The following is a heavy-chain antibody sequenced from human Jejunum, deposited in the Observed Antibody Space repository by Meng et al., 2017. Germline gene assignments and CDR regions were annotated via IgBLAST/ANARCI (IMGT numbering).Heavy chain of an antibody. Sequence: QVQLQRWGAGMLKPSETLSLTCAVVGESFSGYYWNWLRQSPGKGLEWIGQITYTGVVDYNPSLKSRVTIFVDTPKRQFSLNLTSVTAADTAVYYCARVLALIDSWGQGTLVTVSS. CDR1: GESFSGYY. D-gene: IGHD3-3*02. CDR3: ARVLALIDS. CDR2: ITYTGVV. J-gene: IGHJ4*02. V-gene: IGHV4-34*02.